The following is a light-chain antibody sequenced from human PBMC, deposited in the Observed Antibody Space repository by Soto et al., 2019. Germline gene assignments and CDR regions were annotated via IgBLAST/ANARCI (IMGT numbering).Light chain of an antibody. Sequence: IVLTHSQATLSLSPCERATLSFRASQSVSSYLAWYQQKPGQAPRLLIYDASNRATGIPARFSGSGSGTDFTLTISSLEPEDFAVYYCQQRSNWPSTFGQGTKVDI. CDR1: QSVSSY. V-gene: IGKV3-11*01. CDR3: QQRSNWPST. J-gene: IGKJ1*01. CDR2: DAS.